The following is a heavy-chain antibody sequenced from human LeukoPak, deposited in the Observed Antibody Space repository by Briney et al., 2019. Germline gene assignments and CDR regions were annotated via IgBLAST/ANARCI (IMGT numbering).Heavy chain of an antibody. CDR1: GGSFSGYY. CDR2: INHSGST. D-gene: IGHD3-10*01. Sequence: PSETLSLTCAVYGGSFSGYYWSWIRQPPGKGLEWIGEINHSGSTNYNPSLKSRVTISVDTSKNQFSLKLSSVTAADTAVYYCARDLKRRITMVRGVIRAFDPWGQGTLVTVSS. J-gene: IGHJ5*02. CDR3: ARDLKRRITMVRGVIRAFDP. V-gene: IGHV4-34*01.